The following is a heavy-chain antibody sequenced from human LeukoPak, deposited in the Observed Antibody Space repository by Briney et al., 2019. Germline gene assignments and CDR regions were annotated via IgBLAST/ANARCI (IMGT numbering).Heavy chain of an antibody. Sequence: GGSLRLSCAASGFTFTDYWMTWVRQVPGKGLEWVANIQRGGSESYYVDSVKGRFTISRENAKNSLYLQMDSLRVEDTAVYYCARADCSSSTCYLRRSWFDPWGQGTLVTVSS. CDR2: IQRGGSES. CDR1: GFTFTDYW. J-gene: IGHJ5*02. D-gene: IGHD2-2*01. CDR3: ARADCSSSTCYLRRSWFDP. V-gene: IGHV3-7*01.